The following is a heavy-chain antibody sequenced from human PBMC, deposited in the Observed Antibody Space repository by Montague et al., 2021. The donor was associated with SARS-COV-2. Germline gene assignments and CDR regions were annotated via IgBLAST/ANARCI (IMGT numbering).Heavy chain of an antibody. Sequence: SETLSLTCTVSGGSISRYYWNWIRQPPGKGLEWIAYIYYSGSTNYNPSLKSRVTISVDTSKNQFSLKLSSVTAADTAVYYCARSRENYYILTGYPYYFDYWGQGTLVTVSS. CDR2: IYYSGST. J-gene: IGHJ4*02. CDR1: GGSISRYY. CDR3: ARSRENYYILTGYPYYFDY. V-gene: IGHV4-59*01. D-gene: IGHD3-9*01.